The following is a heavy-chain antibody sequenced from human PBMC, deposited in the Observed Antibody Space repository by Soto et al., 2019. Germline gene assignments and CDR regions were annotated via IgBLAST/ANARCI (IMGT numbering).Heavy chain of an antibody. CDR1: GGSISSSSYY. J-gene: IGHJ5*02. CDR3: ARRGYYDFWSGYYSEKWFDP. Sequence: QLQLQESGPGLVKPSETLSLTCTVSGGSISSSSYYWGWIRQPPGKGLEWIGSIYYSGSTYYNPSLKSRVTIYVDTYKNQFSLKRSSVTAADTAVYYCARRGYYDFWSGYYSEKWFDPWGQGTLVTVSS. D-gene: IGHD3-3*01. CDR2: IYYSGST. V-gene: IGHV4-39*01.